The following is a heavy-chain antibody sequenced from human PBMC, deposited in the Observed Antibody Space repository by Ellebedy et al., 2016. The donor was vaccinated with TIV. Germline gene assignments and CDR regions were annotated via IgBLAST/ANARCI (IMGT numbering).Heavy chain of an antibody. V-gene: IGHV3-7*01. CDR3: ATHSGYRFAY. Sequence: GESLKISCAASGFTFGTFWMSWVRQAPGKGLEWVANIQQDGSAKYYMDSMRGRFTISRDNAKNSLYLQMNSLRAEDTAVYYCATHSGYRFAYWGQGTLVTVSS. CDR1: GFTFGTFW. J-gene: IGHJ4*02. CDR2: IQQDGSAK. D-gene: IGHD5-12*01.